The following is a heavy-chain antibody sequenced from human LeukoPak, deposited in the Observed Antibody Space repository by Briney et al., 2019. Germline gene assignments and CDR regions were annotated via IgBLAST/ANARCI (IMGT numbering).Heavy chain of an antibody. V-gene: IGHV4-4*02. CDR2: IYHSGST. Sequence: SGTLSLTCAVSCGSISSSNWWSWVRQPPGKGLEWIGEIYHSGSTNYNPSLKSRVTISVDKSKNQFSLKLSSVTAADTAVYYCARVVVTAIIYYYMDVWGKGTTVTVSS. CDR1: CGSISSSNW. D-gene: IGHD2-21*02. CDR3: ARVVVTAIIYYYMDV. J-gene: IGHJ6*03.